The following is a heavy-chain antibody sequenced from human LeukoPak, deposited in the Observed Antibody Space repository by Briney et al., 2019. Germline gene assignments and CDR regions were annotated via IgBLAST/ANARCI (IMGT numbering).Heavy chain of an antibody. J-gene: IGHJ4*02. V-gene: IGHV4-59*01. CDR1: GGSISSYY. CDR3: ARDGIEWELRH. CDR2: IYYSGST. D-gene: IGHD1-26*01. Sequence: SETLSLTCTVSGGSISSYYWSWIRQPPGKGLEWIGYIYYSGSTNYNPSLKSRVTISVDTSKNQFSLKLSSVTAADTAVYYCARDGIEWELRHWGQGTLVTVSS.